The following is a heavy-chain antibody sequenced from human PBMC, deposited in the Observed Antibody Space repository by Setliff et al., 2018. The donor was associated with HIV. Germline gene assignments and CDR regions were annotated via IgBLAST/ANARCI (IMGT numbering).Heavy chain of an antibody. CDR2: INAGNGNT. V-gene: IGHV1-3*01. J-gene: IGHJ4*02. CDR3: ARGSSGFRSGSYYNTFIDY. Sequence: ASVKVSCKASGYTFTSYAMHWVRQAPGQRLEWMGWINAGNGNTKYSQKFQGRVTITRDTSASTAYMELSSLRSGDTAVYYCARGSSGFRSGSYYNTFIDYWGQGTLVTVSS. CDR1: GYTFTSYA. D-gene: IGHD3-10*01.